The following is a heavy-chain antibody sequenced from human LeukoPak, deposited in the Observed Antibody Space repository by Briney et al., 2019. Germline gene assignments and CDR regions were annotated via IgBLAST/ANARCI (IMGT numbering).Heavy chain of an antibody. CDR2: MYFSGST. CDR1: GGSVSSSFYY. V-gene: IGHV4-39*01. Sequence: SETLSLTCTVSGGSVSSSFYYWGWIRQPPGKGLEWIGSMYFSGSTHYNPSLKCRVTISVDTSKNQFSLKLTSVTAADTAVYYCANAASYSVDYWGQGTLVTVSS. CDR3: ANAASYSVDY. D-gene: IGHD1-26*01. J-gene: IGHJ4*02.